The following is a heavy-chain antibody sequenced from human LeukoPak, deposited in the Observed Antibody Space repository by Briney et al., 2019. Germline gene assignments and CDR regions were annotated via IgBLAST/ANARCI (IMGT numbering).Heavy chain of an antibody. Sequence: SETLSLTCTVSGGSISSSSYYWGWIRQPPGKGLEWIGSIYYSGSTYYNPSLKSRVTMSVDTSKNQFSLKLSSVTAADTAVYYCARDFGHSGYDYRDGYFDYWGQGTLVTVSS. CDR1: GGSISSSSYY. CDR3: ARDFGHSGYDYRDGYFDY. D-gene: IGHD5-12*01. CDR2: IYYSGST. J-gene: IGHJ4*02. V-gene: IGHV4-39*07.